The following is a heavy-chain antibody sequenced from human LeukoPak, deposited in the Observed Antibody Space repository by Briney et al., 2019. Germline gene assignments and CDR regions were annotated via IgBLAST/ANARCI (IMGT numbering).Heavy chain of an antibody. D-gene: IGHD3-22*01. J-gene: IGHJ4*02. CDR2: IYYSGST. V-gene: IGHV4-59*01. CDR1: GGSINSYY. Sequence: SETLSLTCTVSGGSINSYYWSWIRQPPGKGLEWIAYIYYSGSTNYNPSPKSRVSISIDTSRNPFSLKLSSVTAADTAVYYCAGSIYYYDGSGYYQFDYWGQGTLVTVSS. CDR3: AGSIYYYDGSGYYQFDY.